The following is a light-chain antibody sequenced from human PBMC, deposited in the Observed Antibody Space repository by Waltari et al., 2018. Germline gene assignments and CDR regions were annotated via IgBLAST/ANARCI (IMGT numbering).Light chain of an antibody. J-gene: IGLJ3*02. V-gene: IGLV2-11*01. CDR1: SSAIGGFHT. CDR2: DVS. Sequence: QSALTQHRPVSGSPGPSVTISCPGTSSAIGGFHTVSWFQQHPGKAPKLMIHDVSKRPSGVPDRFSGSKSGNTASLTISGLQADDETDYYCCSYAGRYTWVFGGGTKLTVL. CDR3: CSYAGRYTWV.